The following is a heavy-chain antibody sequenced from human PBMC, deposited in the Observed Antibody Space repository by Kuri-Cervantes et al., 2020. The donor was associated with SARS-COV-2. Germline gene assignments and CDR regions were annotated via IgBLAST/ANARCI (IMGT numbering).Heavy chain of an antibody. D-gene: IGHD2-2*01. CDR2: ISGSGGST. CDR1: GGSISSSN. Sequence: ETLSLTCAVSGGSISSSNWWSWVRQAPGKGLERVSAISGSGGSTYYADSVKGRFTISRDNSKNTLYLQMNSLRAEDTAVYYCAKDRLTYQLLFHAAFQHWGQGTRVTVYS. V-gene: IGHV3-23*01. CDR3: AKDRLTYQLLFHAAFQH. J-gene: IGHJ1*01.